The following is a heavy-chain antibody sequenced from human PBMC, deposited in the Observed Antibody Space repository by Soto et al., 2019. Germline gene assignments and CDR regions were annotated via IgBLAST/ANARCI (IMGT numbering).Heavy chain of an antibody. CDR2: ISAYNGNT. V-gene: IGHV1-18*01. D-gene: IGHD3-10*01. CDR1: GYTFTSYG. CDR3: ARGGWFGELFGSMDV. Sequence: ASVTVSCTASGYTFTSYGISWVRQAPGQGLEWMGWISAYNGNTNYAQKLQGRVTMTTDTSTSTAYMELRSLRSDDTAVYYCARGGWFGELFGSMDVWGQGTTVTVSS. J-gene: IGHJ6*02.